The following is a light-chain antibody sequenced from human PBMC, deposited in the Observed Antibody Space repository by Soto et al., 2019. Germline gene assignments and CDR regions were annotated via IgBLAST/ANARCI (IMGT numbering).Light chain of an antibody. CDR3: QQRSNWAWT. CDR1: QSVSNS. CDR2: DAS. Sequence: EIVFTQSPAPLSFSPGERATLSCRASQSVSNSLAWYQQKPGQAPRLLIYDASNRATGFPARFSGSGSGTDFTLTISSLEPEDFAVYYCQQRSNWAWTFGQGTKVDIK. J-gene: IGKJ1*01. V-gene: IGKV3-11*01.